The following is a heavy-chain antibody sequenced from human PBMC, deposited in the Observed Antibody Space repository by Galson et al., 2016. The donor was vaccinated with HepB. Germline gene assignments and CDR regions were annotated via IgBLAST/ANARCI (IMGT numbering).Heavy chain of an antibody. J-gene: IGHJ6*02. Sequence: SLRLSCAASGFTFDDSAMHWVRQTPAKGLEWVSGIYYNSDRIGYADSVRGRFTISRDNARNSLYLQMNSLEPEDSALYYCVRDMAPGGAGVWGQGTTVTVSS. CDR2: IYYNSDRI. D-gene: IGHD3-16*01. V-gene: IGHV3-9*01. CDR1: GFTFDDSA. CDR3: VRDMAPGGAGV.